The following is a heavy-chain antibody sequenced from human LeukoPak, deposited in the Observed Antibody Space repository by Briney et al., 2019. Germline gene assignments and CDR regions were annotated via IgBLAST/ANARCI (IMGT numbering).Heavy chain of an antibody. V-gene: IGHV3-23*01. CDR3: AKDARSGWNFDY. CDR2: TIASGGNT. D-gene: IGHD6-19*01. J-gene: IGHJ4*02. CDR1: GFTFSSYA. Sequence: PGGSLRLSCVASGFTFSSYAMGWVRQAPGKGLEWVSATIASGGNTCYADSVKGRFTISRDNSKNTLYLQMNSLRAEDTAVYYCAKDARSGWNFDYWGQGTLVTVSS.